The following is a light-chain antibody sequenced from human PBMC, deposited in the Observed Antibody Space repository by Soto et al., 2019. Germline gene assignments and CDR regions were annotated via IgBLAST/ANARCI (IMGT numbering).Light chain of an antibody. CDR3: QQYGSSPLT. V-gene: IGKV3-20*01. Sequence: EIVLTQSPGTLSLSPGERGTLSCRASQSVSRSYLAWYQQKPGQGPRLHIYGATSRAPGIPDRFSGSGSGTDFTLTISRLEPEDFAVYYCQQYGSSPLTFGQGTKVEVK. CDR1: QSVSRSY. CDR2: GAT. J-gene: IGKJ1*01.